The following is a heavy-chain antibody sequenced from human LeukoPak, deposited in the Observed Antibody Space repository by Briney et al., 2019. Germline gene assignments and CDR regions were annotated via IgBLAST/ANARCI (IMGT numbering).Heavy chain of an antibody. CDR3: ARDTLTYSSNWYDALDI. Sequence: PSQTLSLTCTVSGGSISSGSYYWSWIRQPAGKGLEWIGRIYTSGSTNYNPSLKSRVTISVDTSKNQFSPELSSVTAADTAVYYCARDTLTYSSNWYDALDIWGQGTMVTVSS. V-gene: IGHV4-61*02. CDR1: GGSISSGSYY. CDR2: IYTSGST. D-gene: IGHD6-13*01. J-gene: IGHJ3*02.